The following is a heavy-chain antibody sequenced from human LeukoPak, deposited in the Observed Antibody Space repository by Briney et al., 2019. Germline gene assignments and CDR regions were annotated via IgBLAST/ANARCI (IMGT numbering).Heavy chain of an antibody. Sequence: ASVKLSCKASGGTVSSYGISWVRQAPGQGLGWVGWISAYNGNTNYAQKLQGRVTMTTDTSTSTAYMELRSLRSAHTAVYYCARSLYSRGLIDAFDIWGQGTMVTVSS. CDR3: ARSLYSRGLIDAFDI. J-gene: IGHJ3*02. CDR2: ISAYNGNT. CDR1: GGTVSSYG. V-gene: IGHV1-18*01. D-gene: IGHD6-19*01.